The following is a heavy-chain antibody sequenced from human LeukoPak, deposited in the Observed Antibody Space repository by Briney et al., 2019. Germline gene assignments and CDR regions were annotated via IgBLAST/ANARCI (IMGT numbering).Heavy chain of an antibody. J-gene: IGHJ4*02. Sequence: PGGSLRLPCAASGFTFSTYAMSWVRQAPGKGLEWVSTISGSGGTTYYADSVKGRFTISRDNSKNTLYLQMNSLRAEDTAVYYCAKDDKEWELLGDLFDYWGQGTLVTVSS. CDR3: AKDDKEWELLGDLFDY. CDR2: ISGSGGTT. V-gene: IGHV3-23*01. D-gene: IGHD1-26*01. CDR1: GFTFSTYA.